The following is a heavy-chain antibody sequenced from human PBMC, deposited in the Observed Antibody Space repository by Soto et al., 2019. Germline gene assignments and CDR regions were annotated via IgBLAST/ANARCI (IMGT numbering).Heavy chain of an antibody. D-gene: IGHD3-16*01. J-gene: IGHJ5*02. CDR1: GFSFEIYH. CDR3: VRQRFGSFSGSYVFDL. V-gene: IGHV3-21*01. CDR2: ISSDSDSI. Sequence: PGGSLRLSCEAAGFSFEIYHMNWVRQAPGKGLEWVSSISSDSDSIFYGDSVKGRFIISRDNAKNSLFLQMNNLSGDDTAVYYCVRQRFGSFSGSYVFDLWGQGTPVTVSS.